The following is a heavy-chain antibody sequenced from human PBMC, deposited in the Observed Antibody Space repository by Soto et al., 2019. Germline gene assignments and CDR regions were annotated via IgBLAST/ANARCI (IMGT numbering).Heavy chain of an antibody. CDR3: ARERVFIRGDTTL. CDR1: GFTFSSYS. Sequence: EVQLVESGGGLVKPGGSLRLSCAASGFTFSSYSMNWVRQAPGKGLEWVSSISSSSSYIYYADSVKGRFTISRDNAKNSLYLQMNSLRAEDTAVYYCARERVFIRGDTTLWGQGTLVTVSS. J-gene: IGHJ4*02. CDR2: ISSSSSYI. V-gene: IGHV3-21*01. D-gene: IGHD2-21*01.